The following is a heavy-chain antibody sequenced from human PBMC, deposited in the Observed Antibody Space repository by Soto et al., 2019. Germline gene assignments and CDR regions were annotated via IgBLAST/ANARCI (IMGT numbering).Heavy chain of an antibody. CDR2: IIPISGIA. J-gene: IGHJ6*03. CDR3: ARPLTGTTTGYYYYYMDV. CDR1: GGTFSSYT. V-gene: IGHV1-69*02. Sequence: SVKVSCKASGGTFSSYTISWVRQAPGQGLEWMGRIIPISGIANYAQKFQGRVTITADKSTSTAYMELSSLRSEDTAVYYCARPLTGTTTGYYYYYMDVWGKGTTVTVSS. D-gene: IGHD1-20*01.